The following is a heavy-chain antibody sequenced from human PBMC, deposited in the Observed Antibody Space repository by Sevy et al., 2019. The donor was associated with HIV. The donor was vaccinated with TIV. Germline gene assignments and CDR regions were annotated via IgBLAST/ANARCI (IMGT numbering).Heavy chain of an antibody. CDR2: ISHSGST. CDR3: ARSVSGFDY. D-gene: IGHD3-16*01. CDR1: GYSISSGYY. J-gene: IGHJ4*02. V-gene: IGHV4-38-2*01. Sequence: SETLSLTCAVSGYSISSGYYWGWIRQPPGRGLEWIGSISHSGSTYYNPSLKGRFTISLDTSKNQFSLKLSSVTAADTAVYYCARSVSGFDYWGQGTLVTVSS.